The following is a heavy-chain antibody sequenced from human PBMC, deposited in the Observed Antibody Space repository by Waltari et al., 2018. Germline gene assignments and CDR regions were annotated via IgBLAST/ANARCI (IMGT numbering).Heavy chain of an antibody. CDR2: VKWNGVTT. V-gene: IGHV3-20*04. Sequence: EVQLVETGGGVVRPGGSLRLSCAASGFIFGDYGMSWVRQAPGKGREWFSGVKWNGVTTAYADSVKGRFSISRDNARNSLYLQMDSLGSDDSAIYFCAREGADCSGTICRYYNYFMDVWGKGTTVTVSS. D-gene: IGHD6-19*01. CDR3: AREGADCSGTICRYYNYFMDV. J-gene: IGHJ6*03. CDR1: GFIFGDYG.